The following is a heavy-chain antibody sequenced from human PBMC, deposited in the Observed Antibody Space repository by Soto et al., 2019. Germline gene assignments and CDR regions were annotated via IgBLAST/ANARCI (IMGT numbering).Heavy chain of an antibody. CDR1: GGSISSSNW. Sequence: PSETLSLTCAVSGGSISSSNWWSWVRQPPGKGLEWIGEINHSGSTNYNPSLKSRVTISVDTSKNQFSLKLSSVTAADTAVYYCARGPTYSGSYYYGMDVWGQGTTVTVSS. V-gene: IGHV4-4*02. CDR2: INHSGST. J-gene: IGHJ6*02. CDR3: ARGPTYSGSYYYGMDV. D-gene: IGHD1-26*01.